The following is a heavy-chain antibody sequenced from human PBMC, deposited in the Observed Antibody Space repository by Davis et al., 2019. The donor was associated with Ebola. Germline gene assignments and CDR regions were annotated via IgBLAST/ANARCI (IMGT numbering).Heavy chain of an antibody. CDR2: ISWNSGSI. CDR1: GFTFSSYW. Sequence: PGGSLRLSCAASGFTFSSYWMSWVRQAPGKGLEWVSGISWNSGSIGYADSVKGRFTISRDNAKNSLYLQMNSLRAEDTAVYYCASIPTSAAIASRAYWGQGTLVTVSS. D-gene: IGHD2-2*01. V-gene: IGHV3-21*01. J-gene: IGHJ4*02. CDR3: ASIPTSAAIASRAY.